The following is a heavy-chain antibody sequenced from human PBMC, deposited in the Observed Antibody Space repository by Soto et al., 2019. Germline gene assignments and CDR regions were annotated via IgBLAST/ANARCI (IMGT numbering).Heavy chain of an antibody. CDR3: AKDWSSGYDVGAFDI. V-gene: IGHV3-30*18. CDR2: ISYDVSNK. J-gene: IGHJ3*02. Sequence: QVQLVESGGGVVQPGRSLRLSCAAAGFAFSSYGMNWVRQAPGKGLEWVAVISYDVSNKYCADSVKGRFTISRDNSKNTLYLQMNSLRAEDTAVYYCAKDWSSGYDVGAFDIWGQGTMVTVSS. CDR1: GFAFSSYG. D-gene: IGHD5-12*01.